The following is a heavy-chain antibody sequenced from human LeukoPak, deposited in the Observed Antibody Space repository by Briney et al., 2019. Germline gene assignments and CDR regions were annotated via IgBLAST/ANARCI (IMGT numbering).Heavy chain of an antibody. D-gene: IGHD3-22*01. J-gene: IGHJ5*02. CDR3: ARDLSSDYYDSSGYYSHFNWFDP. Sequence: GASVKVSCKASGYTFTSYYMHWVRQAPGQGLEWMGIINPSGGSTSYAQKFQGRVTITADESTSTAYMELSSLRSEDTAVYYCARDLSSDYYDSSGYYSHFNWFDPWGQGTLVTVSS. CDR2: INPSGGST. CDR1: GYTFTSYY. V-gene: IGHV1-46*01.